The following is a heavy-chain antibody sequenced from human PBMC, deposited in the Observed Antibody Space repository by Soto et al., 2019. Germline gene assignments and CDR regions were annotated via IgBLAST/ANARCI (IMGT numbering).Heavy chain of an antibody. Sequence: EVQLLESGGDLVQPGWSLRLSCAASGFTFSKYALSWVRQAPGKGLEWVSVMSGTGVYIYYAESVKGRFTISRDNSKDTLYLQINSLRAEDTAVYYCAKDIGGSSGWSSLDFWGQGTLVTVSS. V-gene: IGHV3-23*01. J-gene: IGHJ4*02. D-gene: IGHD6-19*01. CDR1: GFTFSKYA. CDR3: AKDIGGSSGWSSLDF. CDR2: MSGTGVYI.